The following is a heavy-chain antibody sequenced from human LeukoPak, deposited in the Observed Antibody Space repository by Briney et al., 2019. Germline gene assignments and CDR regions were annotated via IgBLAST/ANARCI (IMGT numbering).Heavy chain of an antibody. CDR2: IRGSGGST. CDR1: GFTFSSYA. CDR3: AKATYYYGSGSPKYFDY. Sequence: GGSLRLSCAASGFTFSSYAMSWVRQAPGKGLEWVSAIRGSGGSTYYADSVKGRFTISRDNSKNTLYLQMNSLRAEDTAVYYCAKATYYYGSGSPKYFDYWGQGTLVTVSS. J-gene: IGHJ4*02. V-gene: IGHV3-23*01. D-gene: IGHD3-10*01.